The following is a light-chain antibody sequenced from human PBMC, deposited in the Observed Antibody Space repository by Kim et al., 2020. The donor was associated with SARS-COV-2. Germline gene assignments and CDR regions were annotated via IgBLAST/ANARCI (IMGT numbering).Light chain of an antibody. Sequence: KTATPPSTRGRGSILSQHVQWNQRPPGRAPATVIYETHQRPSGVPDRFSGSVDRSSNSASLTISGLQAEDEADYFCQSYDSFNQGVFGGGTQLTVL. V-gene: IGLV6-57*03. J-gene: IGLJ2*01. CDR2: ETH. CDR1: RGSILSQH. CDR3: QSYDSFNQGV.